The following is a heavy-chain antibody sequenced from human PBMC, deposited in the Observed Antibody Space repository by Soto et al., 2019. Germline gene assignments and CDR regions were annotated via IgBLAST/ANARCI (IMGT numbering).Heavy chain of an antibody. CDR1: GYTFTSYA. V-gene: IGHV1-3*01. CDR3: ARDQIPEAVAEVSFFDYYYYGMDV. CDR2: INAGNGNT. Sequence: ASVKVSCKASGYTFTSYAMHWVRQAPGQRLEWMGWINAGNGNTKYSQKFQGRVTITRDTSASTAYMELSSLRSEDTAVYYCARDQIPEAVAEVSFFDYYYYGMDVWGQGTTVTVSS. J-gene: IGHJ6*02. D-gene: IGHD6-19*01.